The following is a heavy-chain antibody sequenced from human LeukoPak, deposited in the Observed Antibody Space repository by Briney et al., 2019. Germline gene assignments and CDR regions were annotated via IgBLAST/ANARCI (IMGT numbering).Heavy chain of an antibody. CDR3: ARGLGYCTSTTCLLPFDY. J-gene: IGHJ4*02. CDR1: GFTVSTCY. Sequence: PGGSLRLSCAASGFTVSTCYMTWVRQAPGKGLECVSIIYSGGSTYYADSVKGRFTVSRDKNTLYLQMNSLRAEDTAMYYYARGLGYCTSTTCLLPFDYWGQGTPVTVSS. D-gene: IGHD2-2*01. V-gene: IGHV3-53*01. CDR2: IYSGGST.